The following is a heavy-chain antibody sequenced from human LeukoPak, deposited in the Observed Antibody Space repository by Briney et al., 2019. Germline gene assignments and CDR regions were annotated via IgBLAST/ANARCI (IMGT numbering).Heavy chain of an antibody. CDR1: GFTFSSYS. Sequence: GALRLSCAASGFTFSSYSMNWVRQAPGKGLEWVSYISSSSSTIYYADSVKGRFTISRDNAKNSLYLQMNSLRAEDTAVYYCASYYYDSSGYYYYYYYVDVWGKGTTVTVSS. J-gene: IGHJ6*03. V-gene: IGHV3-48*04. D-gene: IGHD3-22*01. CDR3: ASYYYDSSGYYYYYYYVDV. CDR2: ISSSSSTI.